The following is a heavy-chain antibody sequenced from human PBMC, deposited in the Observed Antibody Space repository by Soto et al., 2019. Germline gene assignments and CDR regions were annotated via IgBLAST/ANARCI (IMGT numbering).Heavy chain of an antibody. J-gene: IGHJ3*02. CDR1: GYTFTSCG. CDR3: ARFQRYYDSSGSIRGDAFDI. D-gene: IGHD3-22*01. Sequence: QVQLVQSGAEVKKPGASVKVSCKASGYTFTSCGFSWVRQAPGQGLEWMGWISAYNGNTNYAQKLQGRVTMTTDTSTSTAYMELRSLRSDDTAVYYCARFQRYYDSSGSIRGDAFDIWGQGTMVTVSS. V-gene: IGHV1-18*01. CDR2: ISAYNGNT.